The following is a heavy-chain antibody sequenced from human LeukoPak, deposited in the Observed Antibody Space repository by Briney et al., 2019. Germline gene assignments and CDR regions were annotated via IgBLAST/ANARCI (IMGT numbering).Heavy chain of an antibody. CDR1: GFTFSSYG. J-gene: IGHJ6*04. D-gene: IGHD2-15*01. CDR3: AKDRLDAIVVVVAASYYYGMDV. CDR2: ISYDGSNK. V-gene: IGHV3-30*18. Sequence: PGRSLRLSCAASGFTFSSYGMHWVRRAPGKGLEWVAVISYDGSNKYYADSVKGRFTISRDNSKNTLYLQMNSLRAEDTAVYYCAKDRLDAIVVVVAASYYYGMDVWGKGTTVTVSS.